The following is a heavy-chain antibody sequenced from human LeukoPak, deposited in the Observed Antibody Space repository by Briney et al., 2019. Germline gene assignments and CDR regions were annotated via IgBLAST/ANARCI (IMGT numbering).Heavy chain of an antibody. V-gene: IGHV3-30*18. J-gene: IGHJ4*02. CDR3: AKGAESYCGGDCYASPHLSGPYFDY. D-gene: IGHD2-21*01. CDR1: GFTFSSYG. CDR2: IWYGGSNK. Sequence: QPGRSLRLSCAASGFTFSSYGMHWVRQTPGKGLEWVAVIWYGGSNKYYADSVKGRFTISRDNSKNTLYLQMNSLRAEDTAVYYCAKGAESYCGGDCYASPHLSGPYFDYWGQGTLVTVSS.